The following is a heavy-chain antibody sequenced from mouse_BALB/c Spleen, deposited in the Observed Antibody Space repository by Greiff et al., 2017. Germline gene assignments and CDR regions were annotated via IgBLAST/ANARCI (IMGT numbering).Heavy chain of an antibody. CDR1: GYTFTSYW. Sequence: EVQLQQSGTVLARPGASVKMSCKASGYTFTSYWMHWVKQRPGQGLEWIGAIYPGNSDTSYNQKFKGKAKLTAVTSTSTAYMELSSLTNEDSAVYYCTRSSYYGSRGFAYWGQGTLVTVSA. CDR2: IYPGNSDT. CDR3: TRSSYYGSRGFAY. J-gene: IGHJ3*01. V-gene: IGHV1-5*01. D-gene: IGHD1-1*01.